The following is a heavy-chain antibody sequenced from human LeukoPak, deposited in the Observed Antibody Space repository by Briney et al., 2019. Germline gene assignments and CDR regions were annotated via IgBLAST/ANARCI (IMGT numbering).Heavy chain of an antibody. J-gene: IGHJ3*02. CDR1: GFTFSSYA. CDR3: AKDLTGSGGWARGAFDI. D-gene: IGHD3-10*01. V-gene: IGHV3-23*01. Sequence: GGSLRLSCAASGFTFSSYAMSWVRQAPGKGLEWVSAISGSGGSTYYADSVKGRFTISRDNSKNTLYLQMNSLRAEDTAVYYCAKDLTGSGGWARGAFDIWGQGTMVTVSS. CDR2: ISGSGGST.